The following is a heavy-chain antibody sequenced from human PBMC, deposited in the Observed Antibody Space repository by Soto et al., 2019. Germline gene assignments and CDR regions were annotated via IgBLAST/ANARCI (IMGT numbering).Heavy chain of an antibody. CDR3: ARRLRRSYYFDY. D-gene: IGHD4-17*01. V-gene: IGHV3-33*01. J-gene: IGHJ4*02. Sequence: GGSPRLSCAACVFTVSSYGMHGVRQAPGKGLEWVAVIWYDGSNKYYADSVKGRFTISRDNSKNTLYLQMNSLRAEDTAVYYCARRLRRSYYFDYWGQGTLVTVSS. CDR2: IWYDGSNK. CDR1: VFTVSSYG.